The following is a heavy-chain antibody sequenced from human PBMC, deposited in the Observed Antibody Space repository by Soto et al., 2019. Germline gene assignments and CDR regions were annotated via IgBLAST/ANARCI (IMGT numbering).Heavy chain of an antibody. J-gene: IGHJ6*02. V-gene: IGHV3-9*01. Sequence: GESLRLSCAASGFTVDYYAMHWVRQAPRNGREWVSGISWDSGSVAYAASVKGRFTISRDNSKNTLFLQMSSMGAEDTAVYYCAKSLSNAVNYGLAVWGQGTSVTVSS. CDR3: AKSLSNAVNYGLAV. CDR2: ISWDSGSV. CDR1: GFTVDYYA.